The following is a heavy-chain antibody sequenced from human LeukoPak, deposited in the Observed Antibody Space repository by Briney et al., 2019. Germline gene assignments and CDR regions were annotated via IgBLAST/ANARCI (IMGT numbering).Heavy chain of an antibody. V-gene: IGHV1-18*01. CDR1: GYTFTSYG. CDR3: ARVVAMVTSFYFDY. Sequence: ASVKVSCKASGYTFTSYGISWVRQAPGRGLEWMGWISAYNGNTNYAQKLQGGVTMTTDTSTSTAYVELRSLRSDDTAVYYCARVVAMVTSFYFDYWGQGTLVTVSS. J-gene: IGHJ4*02. CDR2: ISAYNGNT. D-gene: IGHD5-18*01.